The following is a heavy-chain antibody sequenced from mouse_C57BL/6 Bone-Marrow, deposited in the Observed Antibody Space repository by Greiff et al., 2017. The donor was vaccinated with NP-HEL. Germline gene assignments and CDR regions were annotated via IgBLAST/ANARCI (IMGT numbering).Heavy chain of an antibody. Sequence: QVQLQQSGPELVKPGASVKLSCKASGYAFSSSWMNWVKQRPGQGLEWIGRIYPGDGDTNYNGKFKGKATLTADKSSSTAYMQLSSLTSEDSAVYFGAREGFYGSSPYYFDDWGQGTTLTVSS. CDR2: IYPGDGDT. CDR3: AREGFYGSSPYYFDD. J-gene: IGHJ2*01. CDR1: GYAFSSSW. V-gene: IGHV1-82*01. D-gene: IGHD1-1*01.